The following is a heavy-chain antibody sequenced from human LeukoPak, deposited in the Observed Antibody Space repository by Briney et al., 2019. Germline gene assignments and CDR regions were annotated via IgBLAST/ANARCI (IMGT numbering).Heavy chain of an antibody. V-gene: IGHV1-69*05. Sequence: ASVRVSCKASGGTFSSYAISWVRQAPGQGLEWMGRIIPIFDTANYAQKFQGRVTITTDESTSTAYMELSRLRSEDTAVYHCARDYGYAGSSPWGQGTLVTVSS. J-gene: IGHJ5*02. CDR3: ARDYGYAGSSP. CDR2: IIPIFDTA. CDR1: GGTFSSYA. D-gene: IGHD5-12*01.